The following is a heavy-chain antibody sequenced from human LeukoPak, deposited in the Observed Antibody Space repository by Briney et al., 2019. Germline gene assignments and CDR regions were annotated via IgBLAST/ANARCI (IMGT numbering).Heavy chain of an antibody. CDR3: ARGPAGYSYGQYNWFDP. CDR1: GYTFTSYY. CDR2: INPSGGST. D-gene: IGHD5-18*01. Sequence: ASVKVSCKASGYTFTSYYMHWVRQAPGQGLEWMGIINPSGGSTSYAQKFQGRVTMTRDTSTSTVYMELSSLRSEDTAVYYCARGPAGYSYGQYNWFDPWGQGTLVTVSS. J-gene: IGHJ5*02. V-gene: IGHV1-46*01.